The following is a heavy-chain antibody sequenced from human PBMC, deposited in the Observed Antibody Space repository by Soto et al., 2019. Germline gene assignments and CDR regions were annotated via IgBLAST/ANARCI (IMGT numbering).Heavy chain of an antibody. CDR2: IYYSGST. CDR3: ARSRRDCSGGSCYYYGMDV. V-gene: IGHV4-30-4*01. Sequence: QVQLQESGPGLVKPSQTLSLTCTVSGGSISSGDYYWSWIRQPPGKGLEWIGYIYYSGSTYYNPSLKSRVTIPVDTSKNQFSLKLRSVTAADTAVYYCARSRRDCSGGSCYYYGMDVWGQGTTVTVSS. CDR1: GGSISSGDYY. D-gene: IGHD2-15*01. J-gene: IGHJ6*02.